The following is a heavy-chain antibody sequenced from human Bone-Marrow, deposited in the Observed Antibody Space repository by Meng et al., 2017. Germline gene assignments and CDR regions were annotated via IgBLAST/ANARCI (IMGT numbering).Heavy chain of an antibody. D-gene: IGHD5-24*01. CDR1: GFTFSSYT. CDR3: ARARWLQAKYYFDY. Sequence: GESLKISCAASGFTFSSYTMNWVRQAPGKGLEWVLSISGSSSYIYYADSVKGRFTISRDNAKNSLYLQMDSLRAEDTAVYYCARARWLQAKYYFDYWGQGTLVTVSS. V-gene: IGHV3-21*01. J-gene: IGHJ4*02. CDR2: ISGSSSYI.